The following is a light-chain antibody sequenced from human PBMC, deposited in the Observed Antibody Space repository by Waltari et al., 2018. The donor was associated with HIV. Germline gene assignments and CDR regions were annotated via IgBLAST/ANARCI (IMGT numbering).Light chain of an antibody. J-gene: IGLJ2*01. V-gene: IGLV2-14*03. CDR1: PGDLGGYNF. Sequence: QSALTQPASVSGSPGQSINISCTGPPGDLGGYNFFSGYQQHPGKAPKLVMFAATSRPPVVSGRLSGSKSDNTASLFISGLQSEDEAHYYCSSYTTRTSVTFGGGTKVTVL. CDR3: SSYTTRTSVT. CDR2: AAT.